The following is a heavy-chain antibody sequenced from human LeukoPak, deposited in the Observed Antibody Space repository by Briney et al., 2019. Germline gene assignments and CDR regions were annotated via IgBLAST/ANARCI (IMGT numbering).Heavy chain of an antibody. V-gene: IGHV3-21*01. D-gene: IGHD2-2*01. CDR2: ISSSSSYI. J-gene: IGHJ3*02. CDR1: GFTFSSYS. CDR3: ARDRETVPNAFDI. Sequence: PGGSLRLSCAASGFTFSSYSMNWVRQAPGKGLEWVSSISSSSSYIYYADSVKGRFTISRDNAKNSLYLQMNSLRAEDTAVYYCARDRETVPNAFDIWGQGTMVTVSS.